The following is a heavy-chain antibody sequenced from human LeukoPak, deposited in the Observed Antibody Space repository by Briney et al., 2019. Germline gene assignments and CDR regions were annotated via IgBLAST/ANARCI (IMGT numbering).Heavy chain of an antibody. CDR2: ISSSGSTI. CDR3: ARLQEDYDFWSGPMDV. D-gene: IGHD3-3*01. CDR1: GFTFSDYY. Sequence: NAGGSLRLSCAASGFTFSDYYMSWIRQAPGKGLEWVSYISSSGSTIYYADSVKGRFTISRDNAKNSLYLQMNSLRDEDTAVYYCARLQEDYDFWSGPMDVWGQGTTVTVSS. V-gene: IGHV3-11*04. J-gene: IGHJ6*02.